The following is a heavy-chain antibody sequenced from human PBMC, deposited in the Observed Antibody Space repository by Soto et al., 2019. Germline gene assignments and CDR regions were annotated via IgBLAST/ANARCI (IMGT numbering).Heavy chain of an antibody. Sequence: GGSLRLSCAASGFSFSNYAMHWVRQAPGKGLEWEAVIWYDGSNKYYADSVKGRFTISKDNSQNTLYLQMNSLRAEDTAVYYCTRDPYGGSRYYFDSWGQGTLVTVSS. CDR1: GFSFSNYA. V-gene: IGHV3-33*01. CDR2: IWYDGSNK. CDR3: TRDPYGGSRYYFDS. D-gene: IGHD1-26*01. J-gene: IGHJ4*02.